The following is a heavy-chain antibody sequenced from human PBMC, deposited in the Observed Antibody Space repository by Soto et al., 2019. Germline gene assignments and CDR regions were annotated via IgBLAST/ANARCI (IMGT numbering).Heavy chain of an antibody. V-gene: IGHV1-8*01. CDR2: MQPSSGRT. CDR3: ARGVTAGVDY. Sequence: QVQLVQSGAEVREPGASVKVSCNASGYSFTSLDINWVRQTTGQGLELMGWMQPSSGRTGYAQKFQGRVTMTRDTSINTSYMELSSIPSDDTAFYYCARGVTAGVDYWGQGTLVTVSS. J-gene: IGHJ4*02. CDR1: GYSFTSLD. D-gene: IGHD1-26*01.